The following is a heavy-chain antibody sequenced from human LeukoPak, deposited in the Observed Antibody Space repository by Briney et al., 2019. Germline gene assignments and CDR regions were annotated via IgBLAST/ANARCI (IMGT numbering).Heavy chain of an antibody. J-gene: IGHJ4*02. CDR3: ARSSRFYFDY. V-gene: IGHV4-34*01. CDR1: GGSFSGYY. D-gene: IGHD3-3*01. CDR2: INHSGST. Sequence: SETLSLTCAVYGGSFSGYYWSWIRQPPGKGLEWIGEINHSGSTNYNPSLKSRVTISVDTSKNQFSLKLSSVTAADTAVYYCARSSRFYFDYWAQGTLVTVSS.